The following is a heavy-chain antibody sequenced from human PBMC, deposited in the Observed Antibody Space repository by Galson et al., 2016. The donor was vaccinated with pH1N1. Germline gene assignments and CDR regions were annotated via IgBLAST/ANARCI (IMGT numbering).Heavy chain of an antibody. J-gene: IGHJ4*02. V-gene: IGHV6-1*01. CDR3: ARGGSGHLDF. Sequence: CAISGDSVSSNSVSWVWVRQSPSRGLEWLGRISYRAHWWHDYACSVKSRLIINPDTYRNQVSLQLTSLTPDDTAIYYYARGGSGHLDFWGPGVLVTVSS. CDR2: ISYRAHWWH. CDR1: GDSVSSNSVS. D-gene: IGHD3-10*01.